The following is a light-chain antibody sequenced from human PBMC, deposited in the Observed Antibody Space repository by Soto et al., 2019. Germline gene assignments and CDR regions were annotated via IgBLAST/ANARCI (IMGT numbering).Light chain of an antibody. CDR3: QQYKTYSRT. CDR2: KAS. Sequence: DIQMTQSPYTLSASVGDRVTITCRASQSISSWLAWYQQKPGKAPKVLIYKASNLESGVPSRFSGSGSGTEFTLTISSVQPDDVATYYCQQYKTYSRTFGQGTKVEIK. V-gene: IGKV1-5*03. J-gene: IGKJ1*01. CDR1: QSISSW.